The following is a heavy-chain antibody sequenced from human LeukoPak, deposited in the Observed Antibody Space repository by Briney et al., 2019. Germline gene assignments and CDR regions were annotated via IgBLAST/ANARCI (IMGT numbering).Heavy chain of an antibody. D-gene: IGHD2-2*01. CDR1: GGSFSGYY. V-gene: IGHV4-34*01. CDR3: ARGWAVCSSTSCYDAFDI. CDR2: INHSGST. Sequence: SETLSLTCAVYGGSFSGYYWSWIRQPPGKGLEWIGEINHSGSTNYNPSLKSRVTISVDTSKNQFSLKLSSVTAADTAVYYCARGWAVCSSTSCYDAFDIWGQGQWSPSLQ. J-gene: IGHJ3*02.